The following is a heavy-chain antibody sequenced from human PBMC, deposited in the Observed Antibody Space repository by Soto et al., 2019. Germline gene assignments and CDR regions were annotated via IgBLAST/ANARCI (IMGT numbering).Heavy chain of an antibody. D-gene: IGHD3-22*01. J-gene: IGHJ4*02. CDR3: ASTRMIVAHFDY. CDR2: IYYSGST. Sequence: SETLSLTSTVSGGSISSYYWSWIRQPPGKGLEWIGYIYYSGSTNYNPSLKSRVTISVDTSKNQFSLKLSSVTAADTAVYYCASTRMIVAHFDYWGQGTLVTVSS. CDR1: GGSISSYY. V-gene: IGHV4-59*08.